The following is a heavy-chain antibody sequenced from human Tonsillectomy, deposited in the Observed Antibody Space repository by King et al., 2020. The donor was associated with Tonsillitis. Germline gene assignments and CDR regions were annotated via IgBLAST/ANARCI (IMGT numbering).Heavy chain of an antibody. Sequence: QLVQSGGGLVQPGGSLRLSCSASGFTFDNYAMTWVRQAPGKGLEWVSAITGSDGTTSYGDSVKGRFTISRDNSKNALYLQMNILTAEDTAVYYCARANNYYDTSGWPPYFDSWGQGTLVTVSS. CDR1: GFTFDNYA. CDR2: ITGSDGTT. CDR3: ARANNYYDTSGWPPYFDS. J-gene: IGHJ4*02. D-gene: IGHD3-22*01. V-gene: IGHV3-23*04.